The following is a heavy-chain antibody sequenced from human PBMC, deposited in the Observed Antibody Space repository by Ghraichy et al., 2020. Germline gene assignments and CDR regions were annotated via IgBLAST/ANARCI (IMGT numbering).Heavy chain of an antibody. CDR2: IKSKTDGGTT. CDR1: GFTFSNAW. V-gene: IGHV3-15*01. CDR3: TTLDYYYGMDV. Sequence: GSLRLSCAASGFTFSNAWMSWVRKAPGKGLEWVGRIKSKTDGGTTDYAAPVKGRFTISRDDSKNTLYLHMNSLKTEDTAVYYCTTLDYYYGMDVWGQGTTVTVSS. J-gene: IGHJ6*02.